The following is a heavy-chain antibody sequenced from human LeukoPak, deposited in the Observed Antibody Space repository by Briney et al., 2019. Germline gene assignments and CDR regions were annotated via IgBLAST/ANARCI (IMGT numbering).Heavy chain of an antibody. D-gene: IGHD2-2*01. J-gene: IGHJ4*02. Sequence: GGSLRLSCAVSGFAFGSEAMSWVRQSPARGLEWVASISPGGGTTYYADYVKGRFTISRDNSNNSLFVQMNSLRAEDTAVYYCTRVRVVVPSAFDYCDFWGQGTPVTVSS. V-gene: IGHV3-23*01. CDR1: GFAFGSEA. CDR3: TRVRVVVPSAFDYCDF. CDR2: ISPGGGTT.